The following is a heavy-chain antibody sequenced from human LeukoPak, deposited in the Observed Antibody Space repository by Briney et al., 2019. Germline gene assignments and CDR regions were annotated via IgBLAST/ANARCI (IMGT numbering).Heavy chain of an antibody. CDR2: IYYSGST. CDR3: ARLGVLRDYYYFGMDV. Sequence: SETLSLTCTVSGGSISSSYYYWGWIRQPPGKGLEWIGSIYYSGSTNNNPSLKSRVTISVDTSKNQFSLKLSSVTAADTAVYHCARLGVLRDYYYFGMDVWGQGTTVTVSS. V-gene: IGHV4-39*01. D-gene: IGHD3-10*01. J-gene: IGHJ6*02. CDR1: GGSISSSYYY.